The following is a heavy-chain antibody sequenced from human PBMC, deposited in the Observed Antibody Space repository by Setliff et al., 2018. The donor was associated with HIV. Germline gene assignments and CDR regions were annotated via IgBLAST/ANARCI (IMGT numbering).Heavy chain of an antibody. V-gene: IGHV4-59*08. D-gene: IGHD5-18*01. CDR1: GGSINSYY. Sequence: SETLSLTCTVSGGSINSYYWSWIRQPPGKVQGWIGYIFDSGSTNYNPSFESRVTISVDTSKNQVTLKLTSVTAADTAVSYCAGHGGYSSPSGYWGQGTLVTVSS. CDR2: IFDSGST. J-gene: IGHJ4*02. CDR3: AGHGGYSSPSGY.